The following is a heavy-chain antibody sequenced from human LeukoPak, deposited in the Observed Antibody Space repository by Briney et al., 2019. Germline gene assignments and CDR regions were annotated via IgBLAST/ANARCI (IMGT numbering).Heavy chain of an antibody. CDR3: ARVIRSSGWYMGNYFDY. D-gene: IGHD6-19*01. V-gene: IGHV4-30-4*01. CDR1: GGSISSGDYY. J-gene: IGHJ4*02. CDR2: IYYSGST. Sequence: SETLSLTCTVSGGSISSGDYYWSWIRQPPGKGLEWIGYIYYSGSTYYNPSLKSRVTISVDMSKNQFSLKLSSVTAADTAVYYCARVIRSSGWYMGNYFDYWGQGTLVTVSS.